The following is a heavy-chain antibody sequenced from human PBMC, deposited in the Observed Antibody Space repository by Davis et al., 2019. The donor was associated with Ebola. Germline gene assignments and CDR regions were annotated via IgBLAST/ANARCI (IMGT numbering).Heavy chain of an antibody. D-gene: IGHD2-15*01. Sequence: GESLKISCAASGFTFSSYAMSWVRQAPGKGLEWVSAISGSGGSTYYADSVKGRFTISRDNSKNTLYLQMNSLRAEDTAVYYCARDLVVSPWDHWGQGTLVTVSS. CDR2: ISGSGGST. CDR1: GFTFSSYA. V-gene: IGHV3-23*01. CDR3: ARDLVVSPWDH. J-gene: IGHJ4*02.